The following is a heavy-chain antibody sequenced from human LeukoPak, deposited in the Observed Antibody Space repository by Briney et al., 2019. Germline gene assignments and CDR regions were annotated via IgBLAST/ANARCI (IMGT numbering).Heavy chain of an antibody. CDR3: AKGRCGDRSCWYFDA. Sequence: PGGSLRLSCAASGFNFKLSAMSWGRQAPGKGLEWVALISGSGSRGSGITGGNTYYADSVKGRFSISRDDSQNTVYLQMNSLRVEETATYFCAKGRCGDRSCWYFDAWAKGTRVTVSP. CDR1: GFNFKLSA. J-gene: IGHJ4*02. D-gene: IGHD2-21*02. V-gene: IGHV3-23*01. CDR2: ISGSGSRGSGITGGNT.